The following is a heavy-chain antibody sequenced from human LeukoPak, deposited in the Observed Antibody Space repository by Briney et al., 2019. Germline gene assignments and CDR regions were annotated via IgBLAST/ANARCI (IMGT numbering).Heavy chain of an antibody. D-gene: IGHD6-13*01. CDR1: GGSFSGFY. CDR2: INHSGST. J-gene: IGHJ6*03. Sequence: SETLSLTCAVYGGSFSGFYWSWIRQPPGKGQEWIGEINHSGSTNYNPSLKSRVTISVDTSKNQFSLKLSSVTAADTAVYYCARGPESSSLWPYVYYYYYMDVWGKGTTVTISS. CDR3: ARGPESSSLWPYVYYYYYMDV. V-gene: IGHV4-34*01.